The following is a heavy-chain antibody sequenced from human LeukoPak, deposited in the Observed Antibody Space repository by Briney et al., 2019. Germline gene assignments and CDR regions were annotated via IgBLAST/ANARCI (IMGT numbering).Heavy chain of an antibody. CDR2: TYYTGTT. Sequence: PSETLSLTCTVSGGSISGYYWNWIRQPPGKGLEWIGYTYYTGTTNYNPSLKSRVTISVDTSKNQFSLKLSSVTAADTAVYYCARRSRNYVGWFDPWGQGTLVTVSS. CDR3: ARRSRNYVGWFDP. CDR1: GGSISGYY. V-gene: IGHV4-59*08. D-gene: IGHD1-7*01. J-gene: IGHJ5*02.